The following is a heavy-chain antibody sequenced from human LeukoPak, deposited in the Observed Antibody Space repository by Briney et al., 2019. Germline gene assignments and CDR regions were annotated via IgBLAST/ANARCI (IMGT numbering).Heavy chain of an antibody. D-gene: IGHD5-18*01. CDR1: GFTFSSYG. J-gene: IGHJ4*02. CDR2: ISYEGSNK. V-gene: IGHV3-30*18. Sequence: PGGSLRLSCGASGFTFSSYGMHWVRQAPGKGLEWVAGISYEGSNKYYADSVKGRFTISRDNSKKTLYLQMNSLRAEDTAVYYCAKDQEGGYSYGSYFDYWGQGTLVTVSS. CDR3: AKDQEGGYSYGSYFDY.